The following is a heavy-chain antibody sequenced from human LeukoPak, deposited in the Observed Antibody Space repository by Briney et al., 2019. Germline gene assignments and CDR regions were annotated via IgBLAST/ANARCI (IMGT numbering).Heavy chain of an antibody. V-gene: IGHV3-30*18. CDR3: AKGFGESPGY. CDR1: GFTFNRYS. J-gene: IGHJ4*02. Sequence: GGSLRLSCAASGFTFNRYSMNWVRQAPGKGLEWVAVISYDGSNKYYADSVKGRFTISRDNSKNTLYLQMNSLRAEDTAVYYCAKGFGESPGYWGQGTLVTVSS. CDR2: ISYDGSNK. D-gene: IGHD3-10*01.